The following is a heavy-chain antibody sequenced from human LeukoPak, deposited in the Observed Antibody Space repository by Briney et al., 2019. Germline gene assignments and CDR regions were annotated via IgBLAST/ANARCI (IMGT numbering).Heavy chain of an antibody. J-gene: IGHJ3*02. CDR3: ARDNLDAFDI. Sequence: GGSLRLSCSASGFTFRSYNMNWVRQAPGKELEWVSSISSSSSYMYYADSVKGRFTISRDNAKNSVYLQMNSLRPEDTAVYYCARDNLDAFDIWGQGTMVTVSS. CDR1: GFTFRSYN. V-gene: IGHV3-21*01. CDR2: ISSSSSYM.